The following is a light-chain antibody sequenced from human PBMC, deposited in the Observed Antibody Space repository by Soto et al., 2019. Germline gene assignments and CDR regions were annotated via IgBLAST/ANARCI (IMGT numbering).Light chain of an antibody. CDR3: QQRSNWPRT. J-gene: IGKJ1*01. V-gene: IGKV3-11*01. CDR2: DAS. CDR1: QSVSSY. Sequence: EIVLTQSPATLSLSPGERTTLSCRASQSVSSYLAWYQQKPGRAPRLLMYDASDRATGIPARFSGSGSGTDFTLTISSLEPEDFAVYYCQQRSNWPRTFGQGTK.